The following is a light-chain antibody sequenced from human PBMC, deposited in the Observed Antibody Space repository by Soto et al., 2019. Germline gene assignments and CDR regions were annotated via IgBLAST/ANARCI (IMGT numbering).Light chain of an antibody. CDR3: LQHNSYPRT. CDR2: AAS. V-gene: IGKV1-5*01. CDR1: QSISSW. J-gene: IGKJ1*01. Sequence: DIQMTQSPSTLSASVGDRVTITCRASQSISSWLAWYQQKPGKAPKRLIYAASSLQSGVPSRFSGSGSGREFTLTIRSLQPEDFATYYCLQHNSYPRTFGQGTKVDIK.